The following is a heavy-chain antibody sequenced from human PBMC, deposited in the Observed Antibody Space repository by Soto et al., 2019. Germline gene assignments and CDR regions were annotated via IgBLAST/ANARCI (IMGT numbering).Heavy chain of an antibody. CDR1: GYTFTGYY. D-gene: IGHD6-13*01. J-gene: IGHJ5*02. V-gene: IGHV1-2*04. CDR3: ARDGIPKGSSSPWNWFDP. Sequence: GASVKVSCKASGYTFTGYYMHWVRQAPGQGLEWMGWINPNSGGTNYAQKFQGWVTMTRDTSISTAYMELSRLRSDDTAVYYCARDGIPKGSSSPWNWFDPWGQGTLVTVSS. CDR2: INPNSGGT.